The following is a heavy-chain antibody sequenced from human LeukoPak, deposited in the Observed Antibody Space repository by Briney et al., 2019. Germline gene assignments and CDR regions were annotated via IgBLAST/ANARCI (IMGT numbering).Heavy chain of an antibody. CDR3: ARYFVVVPAANYYFDY. CDR1: GGSFSGYY. J-gene: IGHJ4*02. CDR2: INHSGST. Sequence: KPSETLSLTCAVYGGSFSGYYWSWIRQPPRKGLEWIGEINHSGSTNYNPSLKSRVTISVDTSKNQVSLKLTSVTAADTAVYYCARYFVVVPAANYYFDYWGQGTLVTVSS. D-gene: IGHD2-2*01. V-gene: IGHV4-34*01.